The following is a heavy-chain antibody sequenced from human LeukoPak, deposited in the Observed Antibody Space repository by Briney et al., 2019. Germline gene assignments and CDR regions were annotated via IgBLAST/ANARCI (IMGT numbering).Heavy chain of an antibody. J-gene: IGHJ4*02. V-gene: IGHV4-38-2*02. D-gene: IGHD3-10*01. CDR1: GSSFSSGYY. CDR2: IYHSGST. Sequence: SETLSLTCTVSGSSFSSGYYWGWIRQPPGKGLEWIGSIYHSGSTYYNPSLKSRVTISVDTSKNQFSLKLSSVTAADTAVYYCARVARGSGSYYFDYWGQGTLVTVSS. CDR3: ARVARGSGSYYFDY.